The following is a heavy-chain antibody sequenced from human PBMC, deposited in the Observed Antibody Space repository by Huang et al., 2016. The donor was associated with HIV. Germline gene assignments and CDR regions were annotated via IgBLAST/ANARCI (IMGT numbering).Heavy chain of an antibody. CDR1: GGTFNNA. CDR2: SIPICGTP. J-gene: IGHJ4*02. Sequence: QVQLVQSGAEVKKPGSSVKVSCKVSGGTFNNAISWVRQAPGQGLEWMGGSIPICGTPNDARKVQGRVTSTADESTSIAYMELSSLRSEDTAVYYCARGAPDLDSHLDHWGQGTLVTVSS. D-gene: IGHD3-3*01. CDR3: ARGAPDLDSHLDH. V-gene: IGHV1-69*13.